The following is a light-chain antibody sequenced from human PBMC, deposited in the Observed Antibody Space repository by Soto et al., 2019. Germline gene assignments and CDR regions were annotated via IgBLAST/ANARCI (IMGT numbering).Light chain of an antibody. CDR2: DAS. V-gene: IGKV1-5*01. CDR1: QSISSW. J-gene: IGKJ1*01. CDR3: QQYNSYWWT. Sequence: EIQMTQSPSTLSASVGDRVTLTCRASQSISSWLAWYQQKPGKAPKLLIYDASSLESGVPSRFSGSGSGTEFTITISSLQPDDFVTYYCQQYNSYWWTFGQGTKVEIK.